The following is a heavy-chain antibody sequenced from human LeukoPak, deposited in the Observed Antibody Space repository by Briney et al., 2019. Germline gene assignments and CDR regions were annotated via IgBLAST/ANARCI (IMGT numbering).Heavy chain of an antibody. V-gene: IGHV4-30-2*01. CDR3: AGEGDMVRGVSYVDY. CDR1: GGSISSGGYY. D-gene: IGHD3-10*01. CDR2: IYHSGST. J-gene: IGHJ4*02. Sequence: SETLSLTCTVSGGSISSGGYYWSWIRQPPGKGLEWIGYIYHSGSTYYNPSLKSRVTISVDRSKNQFSLKLSSVTAADTAVYYCAGEGDMVRGVSYVDYWGQGTLVTVSS.